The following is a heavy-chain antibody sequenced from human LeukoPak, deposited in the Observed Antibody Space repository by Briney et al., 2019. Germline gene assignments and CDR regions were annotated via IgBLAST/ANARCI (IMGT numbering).Heavy chain of an antibody. D-gene: IGHD3-16*01. Sequence: GGSLRLSCAASGFTFNSYAMSWVRQAPGKGLEWVSAISGSGGSTYYADSVKGRFTISRDNSKNTLYLQMNSLRAEDTAVYYCAKDFSSLRFGDYFDYWGQGTLVTVSS. CDR3: AKDFSSLRFGDYFDY. CDR2: ISGSGGST. V-gene: IGHV3-23*01. CDR1: GFTFNSYA. J-gene: IGHJ4*02.